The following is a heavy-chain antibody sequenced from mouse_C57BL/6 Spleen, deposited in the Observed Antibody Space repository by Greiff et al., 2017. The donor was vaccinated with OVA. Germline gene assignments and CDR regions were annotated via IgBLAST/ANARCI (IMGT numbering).Heavy chain of an antibody. Sequence: EVHLVESAGGLVQPGRSMKLSCTASGFTFSDYYMAWVRQVPEKGLEWVANINYDGSSTYYLDSLKSRFIISRDNAKNILYLQMSSLKSEDTATYYCARLNWYFDVWGTGTTVTVSS. CDR2: INYDGSST. J-gene: IGHJ1*03. V-gene: IGHV5-16*01. CDR3: ARLNWYFDV. CDR1: GFTFSDYY.